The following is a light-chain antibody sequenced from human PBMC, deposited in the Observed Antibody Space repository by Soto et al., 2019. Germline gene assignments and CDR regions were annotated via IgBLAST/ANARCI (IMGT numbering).Light chain of an antibody. CDR2: GNT. Sequence: QSVLTQPPSVSGAPGQRVTISCTGSTSDIGAGFDVHWYQQLPGKAPKLLIYGNTNRPSGISDRFSGSKSVNTASLTISGLQAEDESDYYCGSYSSTDTPFVFGTGTKVTVL. V-gene: IGLV1-40*01. CDR1: TSDIGAGFD. J-gene: IGLJ1*01. CDR3: GSYSSTDTPFV.